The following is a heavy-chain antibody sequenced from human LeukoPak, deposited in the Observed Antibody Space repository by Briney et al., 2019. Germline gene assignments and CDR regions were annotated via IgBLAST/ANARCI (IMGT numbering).Heavy chain of an antibody. Sequence: GGSLRLSCAASGFTFSSYWMSWVRQAPGKGLEWVANIKQDGSEKYYVDSVKGRFTISRDNAKNTLYLQMNSLRAEDTAVYYCARDYYPNTAMVRGPFDYWGQGTLVTVSS. CDR2: IKQDGSEK. J-gene: IGHJ4*02. V-gene: IGHV3-7*01. D-gene: IGHD5-18*01. CDR1: GFTFSSYW. CDR3: ARDYYPNTAMVRGPFDY.